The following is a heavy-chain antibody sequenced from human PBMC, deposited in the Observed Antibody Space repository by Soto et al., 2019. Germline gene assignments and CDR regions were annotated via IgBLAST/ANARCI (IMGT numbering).Heavy chain of an antibody. CDR2: IYYSGST. CDR1: GGSIGSYY. Sequence: SETLSLTCTVSGGSIGSYYWSWIRQPPGKGLEWIGYIYYSGSTNYNPSLKSRVTISVDTSKNQFSLKLSSVTAADTAVYYCARRRPPLDYWGQGTLVTVSS. J-gene: IGHJ4*02. CDR3: ARRRPPLDY. V-gene: IGHV4-59*08.